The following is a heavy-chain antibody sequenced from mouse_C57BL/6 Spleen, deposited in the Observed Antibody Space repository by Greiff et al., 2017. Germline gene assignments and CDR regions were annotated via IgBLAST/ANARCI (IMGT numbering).Heavy chain of an antibody. Sequence: QVQLQQSGAELVKPGASVKLSCKASGYTFTSYWMQWVKQRPGQGLEWIGEIDPSDSYTNYNQKFKGKATLTVDTSSSTAYMQLSSLTSEDSAVYYCARSPFITTVVEYFDVWGTGTTVTVSA. D-gene: IGHD1-1*01. CDR3: ARSPFITTVVEYFDV. V-gene: IGHV1-50*01. CDR2: IDPSDSYT. CDR1: GYTFTSYW. J-gene: IGHJ1*03.